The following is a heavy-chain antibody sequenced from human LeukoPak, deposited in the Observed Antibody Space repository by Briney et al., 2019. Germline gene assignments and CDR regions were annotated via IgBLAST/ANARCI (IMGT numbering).Heavy chain of an antibody. D-gene: IGHD5-12*01. CDR3: ARHRYSGYDWDY. J-gene: IGHJ4*02. V-gene: IGHV1-2*02. CDR1: GYTFTGYY. Sequence: ASVKVSCKASGYTFTGYYTHWVRQAPGQGLEWMGWINPNSGGTNYAQKLQGRVTMTTDTSTSTAYMELRSLRSDDTAVYYCARHRYSGYDWDYWGQGTLVTVSS. CDR2: INPNSGGT.